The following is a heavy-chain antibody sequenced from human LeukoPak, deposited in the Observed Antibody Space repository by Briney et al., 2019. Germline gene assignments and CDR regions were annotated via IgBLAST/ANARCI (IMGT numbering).Heavy chain of an antibody. J-gene: IGHJ4*02. Sequence: SETLSLTCTVVGGSISSRDENWNWIRQPPGKGLEWIGNVDHNGNIYYSPSLKSRALVSVDTSKNQVSLRLTSVTAADTAVYFCARSNHFWSGFLDTWGQGTLVTVSS. CDR2: VDHNGNI. V-gene: IGHV4-39*07. CDR3: ARSNHFWSGFLDT. CDR1: GGSISSRDEN. D-gene: IGHD3-3*02.